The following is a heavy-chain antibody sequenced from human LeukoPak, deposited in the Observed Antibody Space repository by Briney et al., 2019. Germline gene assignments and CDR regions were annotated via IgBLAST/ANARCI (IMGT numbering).Heavy chain of an antibody. Sequence: SETPSLTCTVSGGSISSNSYYWGWIRQPPGKGLEWIGSIYYSGSTYYKSSLKSRVTLYVDTSKKQFSLKLSSVTAADTAVYYCASLPGDCRSTSCYAYYYYYMDVWGKGTTVTVSS. J-gene: IGHJ6*03. CDR3: ASLPGDCRSTSCYAYYYYYMDV. CDR1: GGSISSNSYY. D-gene: IGHD2-2*01. V-gene: IGHV4-39*01. CDR2: IYYSGST.